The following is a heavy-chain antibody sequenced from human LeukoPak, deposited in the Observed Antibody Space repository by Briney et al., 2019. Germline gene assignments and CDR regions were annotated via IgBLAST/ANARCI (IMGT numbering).Heavy chain of an antibody. CDR2: VYSGGNT. CDR1: GFTVSSDY. D-gene: IGHD3-16*01. V-gene: IGHV3-66*01. J-gene: IGHJ4*02. Sequence: GGSLRLSCTASGFTVSSDYMSWVRQAPGKGLEWVSVVYSGGNTYSADSVKGRFTISRDNSNNTLYLQMNSLRAEDTAVYYCAREPPGGGFDYWGQGTLVTASS. CDR3: AREPPGGGFDY.